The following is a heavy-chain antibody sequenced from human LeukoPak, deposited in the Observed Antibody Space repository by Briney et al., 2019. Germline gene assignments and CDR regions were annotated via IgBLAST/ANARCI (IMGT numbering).Heavy chain of an antibody. Sequence: PGGSLRLSCAAAGFTFSNYAMSWVRQAPGKGLEWVSTISAGGGTTYYADSVKGRFTISRDNSKNTLSLQMNSLRAEDAALYYCAKDRVTASTGTVSDYWGQGTLVTVSS. J-gene: IGHJ4*02. CDR1: GFTFSNYA. V-gene: IGHV3-23*01. CDR3: AKDRVTASTGTVSDY. CDR2: ISAGGGTT. D-gene: IGHD6-13*01.